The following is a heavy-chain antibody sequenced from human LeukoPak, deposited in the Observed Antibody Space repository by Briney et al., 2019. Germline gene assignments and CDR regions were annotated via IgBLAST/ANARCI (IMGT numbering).Heavy chain of an antibody. V-gene: IGHV3-33*06. CDR3: AKDRGVFGRYQTPDY. CDR1: GFTFSSYG. Sequence: GGSLRLSCAASGFTFSSYGMHWVRQAPGKGLEWVAVIWYDGGNKYYADSVKGRFTISRDNSKNTLYLQMNSLRAEDTAVYYCAKDRGVFGRYQTPDYWGQGTLVTVSS. D-gene: IGHD3-16*02. CDR2: IWYDGGNK. J-gene: IGHJ4*02.